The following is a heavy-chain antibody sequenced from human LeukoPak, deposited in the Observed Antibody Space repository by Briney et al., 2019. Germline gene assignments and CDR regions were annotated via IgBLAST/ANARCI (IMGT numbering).Heavy chain of an antibody. J-gene: IGHJ6*01. V-gene: IGHV3-74*01. CDR2: INSDGLT. Sequence: AGGPLRLSCAASGFSFGNNYIHWVRQAPGKGLVWVARINSDGLTNYADSVKGRFTISRDNAMNTLSLEMHSLRADDTAIYFCARARFGRNGMDVWGHGTTVSVSS. CDR1: GFSFGNNY. D-gene: IGHD3-10*01. CDR3: ARARFGRNGMDV.